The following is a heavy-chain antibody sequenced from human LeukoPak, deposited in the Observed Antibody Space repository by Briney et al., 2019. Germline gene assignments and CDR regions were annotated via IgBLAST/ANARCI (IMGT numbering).Heavy chain of an antibody. J-gene: IGHJ6*02. V-gene: IGHV4-59*08. CDR2: IYYSGST. D-gene: IGHD3-10*01. CDR1: GGSISSYY. Sequence: PWETLSLTCTVSGGSISSYYWSWIRQPPGKALECLGYIYYSGSTYYNPSLKSRVSISVDMSKHQFSLKLSSVTAADTAVYYCARVTLGSGSPYYYYGMDVWGQGTTVTVSS. CDR3: ARVTLGSGSPYYYYGMDV.